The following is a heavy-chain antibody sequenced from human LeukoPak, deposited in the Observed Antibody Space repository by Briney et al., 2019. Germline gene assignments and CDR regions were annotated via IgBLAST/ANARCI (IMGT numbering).Heavy chain of an antibody. CDR3: ARQGDSSGWFDY. J-gene: IGHJ4*02. CDR1: GGSISSYY. D-gene: IGHD6-19*01. CDR2: IYTSGST. V-gene: IGHV4-4*09. Sequence: SETLSLTCTVSGGSISSYYWSWIRQRPGKGLEWIGYIYTSGSTNYNPSLKSRVTISVDTSKNQFSLKLSSVTAADTAVYYCARQGDSSGWFDYWGQGTLVTVSS.